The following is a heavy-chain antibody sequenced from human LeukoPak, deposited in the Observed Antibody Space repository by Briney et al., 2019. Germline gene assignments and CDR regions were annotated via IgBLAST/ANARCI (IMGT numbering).Heavy chain of an antibody. D-gene: IGHD3-22*01. CDR1: GGSISSSSYY. CDR2: IYYSGST. CDR3: ARGCYYDSSGYYQEDYFDY. J-gene: IGHJ4*02. Sequence: SETLSLTCTVSGGSISSSSYYWGWIRQPPGKGLEWVGSIYYSGSTYYNPSLTSRVTISVDTSKNQFSLKLSSVTAADTAVYYCARGCYYDSSGYYQEDYFDYWGQGTLVTVSS. V-gene: IGHV4-39*07.